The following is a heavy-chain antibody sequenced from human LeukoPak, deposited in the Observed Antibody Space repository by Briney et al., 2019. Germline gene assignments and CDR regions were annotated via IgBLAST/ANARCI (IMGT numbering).Heavy chain of an antibody. CDR1: GGSFSSYY. J-gene: IGHJ4*02. CDR2: INHSGST. D-gene: IGHD2-2*02. Sequence: SETLSLTCAVYGGSFSSYYWSWIRQPPGKGLEWIGEINHSGSTNYNPSLKGRVTISVDTSKNQFSLKLSSVTAADTAVYYCAKDFCSSTSCYTYWGEGTLVTVSS. CDR3: AKDFCSSTSCYTY. V-gene: IGHV4-34*01.